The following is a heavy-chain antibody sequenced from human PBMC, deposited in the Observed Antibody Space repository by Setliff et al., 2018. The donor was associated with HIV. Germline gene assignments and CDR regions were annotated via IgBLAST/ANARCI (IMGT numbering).Heavy chain of an antibody. CDR1: GGTDNTHA. CDR3: ARGGTYFERWFPPNYYMDV. J-gene: IGHJ6*03. D-gene: IGHD3-9*01. V-gene: IGHV1-69*10. CDR2: YIPTLHIT. Sequence: SVKVSCKASGGTDNTHALNWVRLAPGQGLEWMGGYIPTLHITRYADNIHRGSVTIPADTSTNTSYLDLRGLRLQDTAVYYCARGGTYFERWFPPNYYMDVWGEGTSVTVSS.